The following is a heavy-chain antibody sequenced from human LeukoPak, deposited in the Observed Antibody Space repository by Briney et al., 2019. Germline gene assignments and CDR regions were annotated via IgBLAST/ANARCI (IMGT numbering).Heavy chain of an antibody. CDR1: GDSISRSDSY. Sequence: PSETLSLTCSVSGDSISRSDSYWDWIRQPPGKGLEWIGTIYYSGRTYYSPSLTRRVAMSVDASNHQFSLNLRSVTAGDTAVYYCARGDWQQPVAFDIWGQGTMVTVSS. J-gene: IGHJ3*02. CDR2: IYYSGRT. V-gene: IGHV4-39*01. CDR3: ARGDWQQPVAFDI. D-gene: IGHD6-13*01.